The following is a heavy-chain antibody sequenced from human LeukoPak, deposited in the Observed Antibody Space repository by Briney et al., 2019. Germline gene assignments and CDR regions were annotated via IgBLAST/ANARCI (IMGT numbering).Heavy chain of an antibody. CDR1: GFTFSSYS. CDR2: ISWNSGSI. J-gene: IGHJ4*02. Sequence: GGSLRLSCAASGFTFSSYSMNWVRQAPGKGLEWVSGISWNSGSIGYADSMKGRFTISRDNSKNTLYLQMNSLRAEDTAVYYCAKDRSEYYYDSSGYYYGYWGQGTLVTVSS. D-gene: IGHD3-22*01. CDR3: AKDRSEYYYDSSGYYYGY. V-gene: IGHV3-23*01.